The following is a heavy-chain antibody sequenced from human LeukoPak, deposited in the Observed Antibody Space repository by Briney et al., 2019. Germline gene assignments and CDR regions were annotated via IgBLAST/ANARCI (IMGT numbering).Heavy chain of an antibody. J-gene: IGHJ3*02. D-gene: IGHD6-19*01. V-gene: IGHV1-2*06. CDR1: GYTFTGYY. CDR3: ARSIAVAGTKAFDI. Sequence: ASVKVSCKASGYTFTGYYMHWVRQAPGQGLEWMGRINPNSGGTNYAQKFQGRVTMTRDTSISTAYMELSRLRSGDTAVYYCARSIAVAGTKAFDIWGQGTMVTVSS. CDR2: INPNSGGT.